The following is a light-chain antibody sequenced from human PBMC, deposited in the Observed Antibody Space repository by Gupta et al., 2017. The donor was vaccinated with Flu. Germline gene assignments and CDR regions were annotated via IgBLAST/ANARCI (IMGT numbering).Light chain of an antibody. V-gene: IGLV10-54*04. CDR3: SAWDSSLNTRV. J-gene: IGLJ3*02. CDR2: RNY. CDR1: SNNVGNEG. Sequence: QSGLTQPPSVSKDLRQTATLPCPGNSNNVGNEGAAWLQQHQGHPPKLLSYRNYNRPSGISERFSASRSGNTASLTITGLQPEDEADYYCSAWDSSLNTRVFGGGTKLTVL.